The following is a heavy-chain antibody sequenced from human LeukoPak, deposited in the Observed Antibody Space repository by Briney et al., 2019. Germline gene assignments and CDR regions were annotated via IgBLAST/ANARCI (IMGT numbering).Heavy chain of an antibody. V-gene: IGHV3-30-3*01. CDR1: GFTFSNYA. J-gene: IGHJ4*02. Sequence: QAGGSLRLSCAASGFTFSNYAMHWVRQAPGKGLEWVAVTSYDGINKYYADSVKGRFTISRDNSKNTLYLQMNSLRAEDTAVYYCARRYCSSTSCLFDYWGQGTLVTVSS. CDR2: TSYDGINK. CDR3: ARRYCSSTSCLFDY. D-gene: IGHD2-2*01.